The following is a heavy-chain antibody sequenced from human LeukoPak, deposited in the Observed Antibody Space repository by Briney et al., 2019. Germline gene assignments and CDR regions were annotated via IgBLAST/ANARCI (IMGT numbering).Heavy chain of an antibody. CDR3: ARTHYGSGSYDGMDV. J-gene: IGHJ6*02. D-gene: IGHD3-10*01. V-gene: IGHV3-64*04. CDR1: GFTFSSYA. Sequence: QPGGSLRLSCSASGFTFSSYAMHWVRQAPGKGLEYVSAISSNGGSTYYADSVKGRFTISRDNSKNTLYLQMNSLRAEDTAVYYCARTHYGSGSYDGMDVWGQGTTVTVSS. CDR2: ISSNGGST.